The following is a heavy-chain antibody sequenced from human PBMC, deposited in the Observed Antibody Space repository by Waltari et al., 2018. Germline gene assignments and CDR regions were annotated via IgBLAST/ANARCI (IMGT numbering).Heavy chain of an antibody. CDR1: GFTFGDHG. V-gene: IGHV3-49*04. J-gene: IGHJ4*02. CDR3: TRDHRIVVVPAALFDY. Sequence: EVQLVESGGGLVQPGRSLRRSCTGSGFTFGDHGMSWVHQAPGKGLEWVGFIRSKASGGTTEYAASVKGRFTISREDSKSIAYLQMNSLKTEDTAVYYCTRDHRIVVVPAALFDYWGQGTLVTVSS. CDR2: IRSKASGGTT. D-gene: IGHD2-2*01.